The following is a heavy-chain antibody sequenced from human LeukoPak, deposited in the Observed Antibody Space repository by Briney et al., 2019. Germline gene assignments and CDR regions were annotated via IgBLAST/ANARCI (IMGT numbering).Heavy chain of an antibody. Sequence: GGSLRLSCAASGFTLSSYWMSWVRQAPGKGLEWVANIKQDGSEKYYVDSVKGRFTISRDNAKNSLYLQMNSLRAEDTAVYYCARDPRGSEDAFDIWGQGTMVTVSS. CDR1: GFTLSSYW. CDR3: ARDPRGSEDAFDI. V-gene: IGHV3-7*01. J-gene: IGHJ3*02. CDR2: IKQDGSEK. D-gene: IGHD3-10*01.